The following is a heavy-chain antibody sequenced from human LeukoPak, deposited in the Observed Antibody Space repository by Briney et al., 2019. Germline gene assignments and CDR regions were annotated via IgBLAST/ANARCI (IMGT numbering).Heavy chain of an antibody. Sequence: PSETLSFTCAVYGGSFSGYYWSWIRQPPGKGLEWIGEINHSGSTNYNPSLKSRVTISVDTSKNQFSLKLSSVTAADTAVYYCARGRVATFGYWGQGTLVTVSS. J-gene: IGHJ4*02. D-gene: IGHD5-12*01. CDR2: INHSGST. V-gene: IGHV4-34*01. CDR3: ARGRVATFGY. CDR1: GGSFSGYY.